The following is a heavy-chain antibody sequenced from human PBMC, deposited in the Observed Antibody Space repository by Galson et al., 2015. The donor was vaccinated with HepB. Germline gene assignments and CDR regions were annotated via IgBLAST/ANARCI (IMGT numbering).Heavy chain of an antibody. CDR3: ATIGIAAAGKGDEY. CDR2: INPNGGST. D-gene: IGHD6-13*01. J-gene: IGHJ4*02. CDR1: GYTFTNYY. V-gene: IGHV1-46*01. Sequence: SVKVSCKASGYTFTNYYIHWVRQAPGQGLEWMGIINPNGGSTSYAQKFQGRVTMTRDTSTSTVYMELDSLRSDDTAVYYCATIGIAAAGKGDEYWGQGTLVTVSS.